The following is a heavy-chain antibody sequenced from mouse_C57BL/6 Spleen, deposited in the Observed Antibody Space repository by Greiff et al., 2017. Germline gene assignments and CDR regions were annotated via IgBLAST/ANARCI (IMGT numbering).Heavy chain of an antibody. V-gene: IGHV1-52*01. D-gene: IGHD1-1*02. CDR1: GYTFTSYW. J-gene: IGHJ2*01. Sequence: VQLQPPGAELVRPGSSVKLSCKSSGYTFTSYWMHWVKQRPIQGLEWIGNIDPSDSETHYNQKFKDKATLTVDKSSSTAYMQLSSLTSEDSAVYYCARGGYFDYFDYGGQGTTLTVSS. CDR2: IDPSDSET. CDR3: ARGGYFDYFDY.